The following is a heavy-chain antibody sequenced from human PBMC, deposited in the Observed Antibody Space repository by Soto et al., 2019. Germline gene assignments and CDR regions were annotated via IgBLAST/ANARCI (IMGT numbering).Heavy chain of an antibody. Sequence: PSETLSLTCTVSGGSISSYYWSWIRQPPGKGLEWIGYIYYSGSTNYNPSLKSRVTISVDTSKNQFSLKLSSVTAADTAVYYCAREMYYPNAFDIWGQGTMVTVSS. CDR3: AREMYYPNAFDI. CDR2: IYYSGST. CDR1: GGSISSYY. D-gene: IGHD3-10*01. V-gene: IGHV4-59*01. J-gene: IGHJ3*02.